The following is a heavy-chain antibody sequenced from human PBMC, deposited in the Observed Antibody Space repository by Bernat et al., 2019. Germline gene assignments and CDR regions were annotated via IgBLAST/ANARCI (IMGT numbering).Heavy chain of an antibody. V-gene: IGHV3-74*01. D-gene: IGHD1-26*01. J-gene: IGHJ4*02. Sequence: QPGGSLRLSCVASGFTFSSYWMHWVRQAPGKGLVWVSRINTDGSITTYADSVRGRFTISRDNAKNTLFLQMSSLRAEDTAIYYCVRIGYSTSSLGIDYWGQGALVIVSS. CDR1: GFTFSSYW. CDR3: VRIGYSTSSLGIDY. CDR2: INTDGSIT.